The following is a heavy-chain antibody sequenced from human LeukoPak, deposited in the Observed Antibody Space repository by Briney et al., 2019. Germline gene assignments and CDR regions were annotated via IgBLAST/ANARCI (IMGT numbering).Heavy chain of an antibody. CDR2: ISSSSSYI. D-gene: IGHD1-26*01. CDR3: AKRGAEVGATVAPGDY. CDR1: GFTFSDYW. J-gene: IGHJ4*02. Sequence: GGSLRLSCSASGFTFSDYWMTWVRQAPGEGLEWVSSISSSSSYIYYADSVKGRFTISRDNAKNSLYLQMNSLRAEDTAVYYCAKRGAEVGATVAPGDYWGQGTLVTVSS. V-gene: IGHV3-21*04.